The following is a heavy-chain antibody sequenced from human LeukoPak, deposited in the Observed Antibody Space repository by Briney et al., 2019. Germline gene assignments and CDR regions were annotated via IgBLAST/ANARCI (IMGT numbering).Heavy chain of an antibody. V-gene: IGHV4-34*01. CDR1: GGSFSGYY. Sequence: PSETLSLTCAVYGGSFSGYYWSWIRQPPGKGLEWIGEINHSGSTNYNPSLKSRVTISVDTSKNQFSLKLSSVPAADTAVYYCARGPDTTDAFDIWGQGTMVTVSS. CDR2: INHSGST. D-gene: IGHD2-2*01. CDR3: ARGPDTTDAFDI. J-gene: IGHJ3*02.